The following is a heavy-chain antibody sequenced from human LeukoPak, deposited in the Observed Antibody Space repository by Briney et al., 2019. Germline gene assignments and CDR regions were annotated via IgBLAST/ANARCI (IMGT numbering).Heavy chain of an antibody. J-gene: IGHJ4*02. CDR3: AKDRQQLANFDC. Sequence: GGSLRLSCAASGXTFSTFSMNWVXQTPGXXXXWVSGISAGGGATYPADPVKGRFSISRNNSKNTLYLHMSSLRAEDTAIYYCAKDRQQLANFDCWGQGALVTVSS. CDR2: ISAGGGAT. CDR1: GXTFSTFS. D-gene: IGHD6-13*01. V-gene: IGHV3-23*01.